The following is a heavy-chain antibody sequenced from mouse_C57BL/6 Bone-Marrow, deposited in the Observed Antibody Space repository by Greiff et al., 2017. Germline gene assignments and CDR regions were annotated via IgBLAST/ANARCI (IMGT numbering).Heavy chain of an antibody. CDR2: IYPSDSDT. CDR3: ARRGELWARAMDY. D-gene: IGHD1-1*02. Sequence: QVQLQQPGAELVRPGSSVKLSCTASGYTFTSYWMDWVQQRPGQGLEWIGNIYPSDSDTHYNQKFKDKATLTVDKSSSTAYMQLSSLTSEDSAVDYGARRGELWARAMDYWGQGTSVTVSS. V-gene: IGHV1-61*01. J-gene: IGHJ4*01. CDR1: GYTFTSYW.